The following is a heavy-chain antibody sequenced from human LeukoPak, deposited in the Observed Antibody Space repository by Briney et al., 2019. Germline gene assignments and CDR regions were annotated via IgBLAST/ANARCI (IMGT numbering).Heavy chain of an antibody. CDR3: AIGYVLLWFGGSDYFDY. J-gene: IGHJ4*02. CDR2: FCGGGGST. CDR1: GFTFSSYA. V-gene: IGHV3-23*01. D-gene: IGHD3-10*01. Sequence: GGSLRLSCAASGFTFSSYARSWVCEAPGEGLEWVSAFCGGGGSTYYADSVKGRFTISRDNSKNPLYLQMNSLRAEDTAVYYCAIGYVLLWFGGSDYFDYWGQGTLVTVSS.